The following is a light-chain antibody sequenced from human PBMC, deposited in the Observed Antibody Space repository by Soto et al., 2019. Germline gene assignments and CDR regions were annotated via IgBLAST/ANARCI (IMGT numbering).Light chain of an antibody. CDR2: GAS. J-gene: IGKJ4*01. CDR3: QQYNNWPPLT. Sequence: EIVMTQSPATLSVSPGERATLSCRASQSVSSNLAWYQQKPGQAPRLLIYGASTRATGIPARFSGSGSGTEFTLTISSLQPEDFAVYSCQQYNNWPPLTFGGGTNVEIK. CDR1: QSVSSN. V-gene: IGKV3-15*01.